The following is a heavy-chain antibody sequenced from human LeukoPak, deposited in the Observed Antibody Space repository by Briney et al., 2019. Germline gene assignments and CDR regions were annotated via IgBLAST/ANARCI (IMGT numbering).Heavy chain of an antibody. Sequence: GGSLRLSCAASGFTFSSYAMGWVRQAPGRGLEWVSGISGNGGTTNYADSVQGRSTISRDNSKNTLYVQMNSLTAEDTAIYYCTKWNEENWFDPWGQGTLVTVSS. D-gene: IGHD1-1*01. V-gene: IGHV3-23*01. CDR1: GFTFSSYA. J-gene: IGHJ5*02. CDR2: ISGNGGTT. CDR3: TKWNEENWFDP.